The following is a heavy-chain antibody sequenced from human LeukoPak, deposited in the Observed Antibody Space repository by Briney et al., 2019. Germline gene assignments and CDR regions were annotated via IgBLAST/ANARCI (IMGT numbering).Heavy chain of an antibody. Sequence: GGSLRLSCAASGFTFSSFSMNWVRQAPGKGLEWVASIKQDGSEKYSVDSLKGRFTISRDNAKNSLYLQMNNPRAEDTAVYHCATGRILWKWGQGTLVTVSS. J-gene: IGHJ4*02. V-gene: IGHV3-7*01. CDR3: ATGRILWK. CDR2: IKQDGSEK. D-gene: IGHD2/OR15-2a*01. CDR1: GFTFSSFS.